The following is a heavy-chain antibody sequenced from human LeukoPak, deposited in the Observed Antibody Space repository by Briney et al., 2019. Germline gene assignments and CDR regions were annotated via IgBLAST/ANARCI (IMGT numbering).Heavy chain of an antibody. CDR3: ARGPLSRWELLSEYFQH. V-gene: IGHV3-21*01. Sequence: PGGSLRLSCATSGFSFDTYNFNWVRRAPGKGVEWVATVRSYSSYIHYADSVKGRFTISRDDAKKSLYLQMNTLRAEDTAVYYCARGPLSRWELLSEYFQHWGQGTLVTVSS. CDR1: GFSFDTYN. CDR2: VRSYSSYI. D-gene: IGHD1-26*01. J-gene: IGHJ1*01.